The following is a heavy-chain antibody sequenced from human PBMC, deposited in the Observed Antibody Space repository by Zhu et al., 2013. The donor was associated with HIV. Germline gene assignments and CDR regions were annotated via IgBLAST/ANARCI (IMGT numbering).Heavy chain of an antibody. CDR3: AREVDVLRFLEWTPXDGMDV. D-gene: IGHD3-3*01. Sequence: QVQLVQSGAEVKKPGASVKVSCKASGYTFTSYGISWVRQAPGQGLEWMGWISAYNGNTNYAQKLQGRVTMTTDTSTSTAYMELRSLRSDDTAVYYCAREVDVLRFLEWTPXDGMDVWGQGDHGSPVSS. V-gene: IGHV1-18*01. CDR2: ISAYNGNT. J-gene: IGHJ6*02. CDR1: GYTFTSYG.